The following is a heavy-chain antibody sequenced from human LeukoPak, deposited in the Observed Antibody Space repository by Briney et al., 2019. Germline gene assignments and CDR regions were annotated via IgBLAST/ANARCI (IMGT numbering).Heavy chain of an antibody. Sequence: SGGYLRLSCAASGFTISSYWMSWVRQAPGKGLEWVANIKQDGSEKYYVDSVKGRFTISRDNAKNSLHLQMNSLRAEDTAVYYCARSQSGGFDYWGQGTLVTVSS. D-gene: IGHD3-16*01. CDR2: IKQDGSEK. CDR3: ARSQSGGFDY. CDR1: GFTISSYW. V-gene: IGHV3-7*01. J-gene: IGHJ4*02.